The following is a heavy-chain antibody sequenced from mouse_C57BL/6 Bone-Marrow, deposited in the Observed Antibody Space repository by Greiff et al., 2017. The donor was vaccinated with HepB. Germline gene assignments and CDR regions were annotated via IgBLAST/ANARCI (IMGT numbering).Heavy chain of an antibody. D-gene: IGHD1-1*01. CDR3: ARAHLYDGSSYGDFDV. Sequence: VQLQQSGAELARPGASVKLSCKASGYTFTSYGISWVKQRTGQGLEWIGEIYPRSGNTYYNEKFKGKATLTADKSSSTAYMELRSLTSEDSAVYFCARAHLYDGSSYGDFDVWGTGTTVTVSS. J-gene: IGHJ1*03. CDR1: GYTFTSYG. V-gene: IGHV1-81*01. CDR2: IYPRSGNT.